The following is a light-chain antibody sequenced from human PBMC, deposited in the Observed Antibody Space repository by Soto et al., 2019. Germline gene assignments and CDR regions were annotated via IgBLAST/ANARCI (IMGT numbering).Light chain of an antibody. J-gene: IGKJ1*01. Sequence: IVFTQSPATLSAFPSDRVTLSCRASQALNTRLAWYQHKPGQAPRLLIYLTSNRAAGVPSRFSAWGSETDFTLAISDVQPEDFAVYYCHQRQSWPRTFGQGTKVDNK. V-gene: IGKV3-11*01. CDR2: LTS. CDR3: HQRQSWPRT. CDR1: QALNTR.